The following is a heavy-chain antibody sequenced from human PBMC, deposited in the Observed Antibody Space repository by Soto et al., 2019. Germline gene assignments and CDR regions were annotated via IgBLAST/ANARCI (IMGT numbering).Heavy chain of an antibody. CDR2: VNPSGGSA. V-gene: IGHV1-46*01. CDR3: ARGENCRGGTCYSEYFHH. D-gene: IGHD2-15*01. J-gene: IGHJ1*01. CDR1: GYIFTAYS. Sequence: QVQLVQSGAEVKKPGASVKVSCKTSGYIFTAYSMHWVRQAPGQGLEWMGVVNPSGGSAHYAQSFEGRVTLTRETSTSTFYMEMSSLRSEDTAVYYCARGENCRGGTCYSEYFHHWGQGTLVTDSS.